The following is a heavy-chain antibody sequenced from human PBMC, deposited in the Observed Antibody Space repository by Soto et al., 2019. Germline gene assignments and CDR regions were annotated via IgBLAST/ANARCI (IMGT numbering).Heavy chain of an antibody. V-gene: IGHV4-39*01. D-gene: IGHD6-25*01. CDR3: AGQTFTIAAASYGRSNWFDP. CDR2: IYFTGNT. Sequence: PSETLSLTCSASGGSITSSSHFWGWVRQPPGKGLEWIGTIYFTGNTYYTPSLKSRLTMSSDTSKNEFSLRLNSVTAADTAVYYCAGQTFTIAAASYGRSNWFDPWGPGTLVTVSS. J-gene: IGHJ5*02. CDR1: GGSITSSSHF.